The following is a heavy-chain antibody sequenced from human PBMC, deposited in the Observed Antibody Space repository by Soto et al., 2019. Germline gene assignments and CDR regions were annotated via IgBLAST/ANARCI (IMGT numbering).Heavy chain of an antibody. V-gene: IGHV4-30-4*01. J-gene: IGHJ5*02. CDR1: GGSISSGDYY. CDR2: IYYSGST. CDR3: ARGWVAQEDWFDP. Sequence: LSLTCTVSGGSISSGDYYWSWIRQPPGKGLEWIGYIYYSGSTYYNPSLKSRVTISVDTSKNQFSLKLSSVTAADTAVYYCARGWVAQEDWFDPWGQGTLVTVSS. D-gene: IGHD2-15*01.